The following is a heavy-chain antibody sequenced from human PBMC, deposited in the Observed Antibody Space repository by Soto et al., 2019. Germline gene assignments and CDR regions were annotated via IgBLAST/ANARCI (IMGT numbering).Heavy chain of an antibody. CDR1: GGSISSYY. CDR2: IYYSGST. J-gene: IGHJ4*02. D-gene: IGHD3-10*01. CDR3: ARSGGGLWFQYYFDY. V-gene: IGHV4-59*08. Sequence: SETLSLTCTVSGGSISSYYWSWIRQPPGKGLEWIGYIYYSGSTNYNPSLKSRVTISVDTSKNQFSLKLSSVTAADTAVYYCARSGGGLWFQYYFDYWGQGTLVTVSS.